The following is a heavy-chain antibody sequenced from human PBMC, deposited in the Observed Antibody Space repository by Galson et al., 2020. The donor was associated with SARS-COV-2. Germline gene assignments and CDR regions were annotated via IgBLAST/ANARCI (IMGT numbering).Heavy chain of an antibody. D-gene: IGHD6-13*01. CDR3: AREGNSSLVGGAFEI. Sequence: YYADSVKGRFTISRDNSKNTLYLQMNSLRAEDTAMYYCAREGNSSLVGGAFEIWGQGTMVTVS. J-gene: IGHJ3*02. V-gene: IGHV3-30*07.